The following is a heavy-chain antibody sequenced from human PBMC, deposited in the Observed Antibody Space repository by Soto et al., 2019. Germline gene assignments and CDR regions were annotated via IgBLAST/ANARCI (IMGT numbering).Heavy chain of an antibody. J-gene: IGHJ4*02. V-gene: IGHV3-23*01. CDR3: AKGPGGSESVTPRVDS. CDR1: GFTFNNYA. CDR2: ISGGGETT. Sequence: EVQLLESGGGLVQPGGSLRLSCAASGFTFNNYAMTWVRQAPGKGLEWVSAISGGGETTSYADSVKGRFTVSRDGSKNTRYLRMSTLRAEETALYYGAKGPGGSESVTPRVDSWGQGTLCTAPS. D-gene: IGHD3-10*01.